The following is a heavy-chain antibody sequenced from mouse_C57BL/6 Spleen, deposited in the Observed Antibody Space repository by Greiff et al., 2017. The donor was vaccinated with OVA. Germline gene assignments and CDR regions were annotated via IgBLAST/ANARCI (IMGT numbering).Heavy chain of an antibody. Sequence: EVKLMESGPELVKPGASVKISCKASGYSFTGYYMNWVKQSPEKSLEWIGEINPSTGGTTYNQKFKAEATLTVDKSSSTAYMQLKSLTSEDSAVYYCARGAAWFAYWGQGTLVTVSA. CDR1: GYSFTGYY. CDR3: ARGAAWFAY. CDR2: INPSTGGT. V-gene: IGHV1-42*01. J-gene: IGHJ3*01.